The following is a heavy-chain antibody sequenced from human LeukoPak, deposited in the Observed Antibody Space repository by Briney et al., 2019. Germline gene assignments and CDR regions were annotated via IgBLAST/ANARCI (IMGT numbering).Heavy chain of an antibody. J-gene: IGHJ4*02. CDR2: ISSSSSYI. CDR1: GFTFNKYN. D-gene: IGHD2-2*01. V-gene: IGHV3-21*01. Sequence: GGSLRLSCAASGFTFNKYNMNWVRQAPGKGLEWVSSISSSSSYIYYADSVKGRFTISRGNAKNSLYLQMNSLGAEDTAVYYCATMPPSGAHNSLDHWGQGTLVTVSS. CDR3: ATMPPSGAHNSLDH.